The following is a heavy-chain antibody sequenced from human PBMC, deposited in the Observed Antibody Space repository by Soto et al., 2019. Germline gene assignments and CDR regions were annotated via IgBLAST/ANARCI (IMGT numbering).Heavy chain of an antibody. Sequence: VHLVESGGGVVQPGTSLRLSCAASGLTFSTYDMHWVRQAPGKGLEWVALIWSDGSRTFYADSVKGRFTISRDNSKNTLYLPMHSLRAEDTAVYYCAGEPKGGAYDMDVWGQGTTVTVSS. J-gene: IGHJ6*02. V-gene: IGHV3-33*01. CDR1: GLTFSTYD. D-gene: IGHD3-16*01. CDR3: AGEPKGGAYDMDV. CDR2: IWSDGSRT.